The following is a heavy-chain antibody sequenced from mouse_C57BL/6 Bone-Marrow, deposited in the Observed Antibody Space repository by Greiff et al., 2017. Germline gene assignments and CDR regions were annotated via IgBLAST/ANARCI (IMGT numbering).Heavy chain of an antibody. CDR1: GYSITSGYY. CDR2: ISYDGSN. CDR3: ARSLCGHAMDY. V-gene: IGHV3-6*01. Sequence: VQLQQSGPGLVKPSQSLSLTCSVTGYSITSGYYWNWIRQFPGNKLEWMGYISYDGSNNYNPSLKNRISITRDTSKNQFFLKLNSVTTEDTATYYCARSLCGHAMDYWGQGTSVTVSS. J-gene: IGHJ4*01. D-gene: IGHD6-5*01.